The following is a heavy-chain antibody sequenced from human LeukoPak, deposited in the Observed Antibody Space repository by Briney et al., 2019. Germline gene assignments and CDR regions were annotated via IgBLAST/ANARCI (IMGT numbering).Heavy chain of an antibody. Sequence: PSETLSLTCTVSGYSISSGYYWGWIRQPPGKGLEWIGSFYDSGNTYYNPSLKSRVTISVDTPKNQFSLKLSSVTAADTAVYYCARPPFPHVYASGSYWGQGTLVTVSS. V-gene: IGHV4-38-2*02. CDR1: GYSISSGYY. CDR2: FYDSGNT. D-gene: IGHD3-10*01. CDR3: ARPPFPHVYASGSY. J-gene: IGHJ4*02.